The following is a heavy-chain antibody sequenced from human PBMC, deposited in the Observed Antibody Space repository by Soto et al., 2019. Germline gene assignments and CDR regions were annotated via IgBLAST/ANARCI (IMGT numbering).Heavy chain of an antibody. CDR3: ARKSYYYYGMDV. Sequence: SVKVSCKASGGTFSSYATSWVRQAPGQGLEWMGGIIPIFGTANYAQKFQGRDTITADESTSTAYMELSSLRSEDTAVYYCARKSYYYYGMDVWGQGTTVTVSS. CDR2: IIPIFGTA. CDR1: GGTFSSYA. V-gene: IGHV1-69*01. J-gene: IGHJ6*02.